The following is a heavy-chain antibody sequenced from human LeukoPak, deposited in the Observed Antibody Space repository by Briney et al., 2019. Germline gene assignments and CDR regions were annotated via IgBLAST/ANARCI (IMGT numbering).Heavy chain of an antibody. Sequence: GASVKVSCKASGYTFTSYDINWVRQATGQGLEWMGWMNPNSGNTGYAQKFQGRVTMTRNTSISTAYMELSSLRSEDTAVYYCARGHMGSGWTRGDYWGQGTLVTVSS. V-gene: IGHV1-8*01. J-gene: IGHJ4*02. CDR3: ARGHMGSGWTRGDY. CDR2: MNPNSGNT. CDR1: GYTFTSYD. D-gene: IGHD6-19*01.